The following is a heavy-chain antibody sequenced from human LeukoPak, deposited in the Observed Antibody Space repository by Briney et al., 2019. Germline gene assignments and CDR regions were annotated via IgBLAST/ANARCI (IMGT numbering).Heavy chain of an antibody. CDR2: IYTSGST. J-gene: IGHJ4*02. Sequence: SETLSLTCTVSGGSISSYYWSWIRQPAGKGLEWVGRIYTSGSTNYNPSLKSRVTMSVDTSKNQFSLKLSSVTAADTAVYYCARDKNPYYGSGSYYAYFDYWGQGTLVTVSS. CDR3: ARDKNPYYGSGSYYAYFDY. D-gene: IGHD3-10*01. CDR1: GGSISSYY. V-gene: IGHV4-4*07.